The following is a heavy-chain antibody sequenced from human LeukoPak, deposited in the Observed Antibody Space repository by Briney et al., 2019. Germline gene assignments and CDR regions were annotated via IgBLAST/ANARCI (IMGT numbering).Heavy chain of an antibody. D-gene: IGHD5-18*01. J-gene: IGHJ3*02. CDR2: INPSGGST. CDR1: GYTFTGYY. V-gene: IGHV1-46*01. CDR3: ARAQGTAMVRRAFDI. Sequence: ASVKVSCKASGYTFTGYYMHWVRQAPGQGLEWMGIINPSGGSTSYAQKFQGRVTMTRDTSTSTVYMELSSLRSEDTAVYYCARAQGTAMVRRAFDIWGQGTMVTVSS.